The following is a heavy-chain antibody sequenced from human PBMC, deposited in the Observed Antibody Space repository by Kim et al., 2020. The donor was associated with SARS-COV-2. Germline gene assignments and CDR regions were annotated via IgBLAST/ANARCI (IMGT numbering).Heavy chain of an antibody. J-gene: IGHJ6*02. D-gene: IGHD3-22*01. V-gene: IGHV3-15*01. CDR3: TRLVRSSYGMDV. CDR2: T. Sequence: TDSDAPVKARLTISSKNSKNTLYLQMTSLKTEDTAVYYCTRLVRSSYGMDVWGQGTTVTVSS.